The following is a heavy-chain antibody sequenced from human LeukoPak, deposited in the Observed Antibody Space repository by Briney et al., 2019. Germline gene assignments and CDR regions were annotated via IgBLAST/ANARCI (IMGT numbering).Heavy chain of an antibody. CDR1: GGSISSSTYY. Sequence: PSETLSLTCTVSGGSISSSTYYWGWIRQSPGKGLEWIGSIYYSGSTNYNPSLKSRVTISVDTSKNQFSLKLNSVTAADTAVYYCARELSSGWPQPTRYFDYWGQGALVTVSS. CDR2: IYYSGST. J-gene: IGHJ4*02. CDR3: ARELSSGWPQPTRYFDY. V-gene: IGHV4-39*07. D-gene: IGHD5-24*01.